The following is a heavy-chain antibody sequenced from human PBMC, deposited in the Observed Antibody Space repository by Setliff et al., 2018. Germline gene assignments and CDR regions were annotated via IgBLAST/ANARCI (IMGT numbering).Heavy chain of an antibody. J-gene: IGHJ3*02. D-gene: IGHD6-13*01. CDR2: MNPNSGNT. CDR1: GYTFTSYD. Sequence: ASVKVSCKASGYTFTSYDINWVRQATGQGLEWMGWMNPNSGNTGYAQNLQGRVTMTRGTSMSTVYMELSSLRFEDTAVYYCAKGDITAGYAFDIWGQGTMVTVSS. V-gene: IGHV1-8*02. CDR3: AKGDITAGYAFDI.